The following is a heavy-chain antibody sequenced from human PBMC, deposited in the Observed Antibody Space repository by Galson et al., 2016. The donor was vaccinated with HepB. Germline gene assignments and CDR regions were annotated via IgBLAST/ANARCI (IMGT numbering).Heavy chain of an antibody. V-gene: IGHV3-11*01. CDR3: AGDRSNYAGPYYGLDV. J-gene: IGHJ6*04. CDR1: GFSFSDYY. D-gene: IGHD4-11*01. Sequence: SLRLSCAASGFSFSDYYMNWIRQAPGKGLEWVSYISSSGSAEKYADSVQGRFTISRDNAKNSMYLQMNSLRVEDTAVYYWAGDRSNYAGPYYGLDVWGEGTTVTVSS. CDR2: ISSSGSAE.